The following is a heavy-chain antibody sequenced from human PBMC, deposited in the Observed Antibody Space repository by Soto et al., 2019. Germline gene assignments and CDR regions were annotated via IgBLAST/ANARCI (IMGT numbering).Heavy chain of an antibody. Sequence: SVKVSCKASGGTFSSYAISWVRQAPGQGLEWMGGIIPIFGTANYAQKFQGRVTITADESTSTAYMELSSLRSEDTAVYYCARTYYDFWSGYYHLNWFDPWGQGTLVTVSS. V-gene: IGHV1-69*13. D-gene: IGHD3-3*01. CDR2: IIPIFGTA. J-gene: IGHJ5*02. CDR3: ARTYYDFWSGYYHLNWFDP. CDR1: GGTFSSYA.